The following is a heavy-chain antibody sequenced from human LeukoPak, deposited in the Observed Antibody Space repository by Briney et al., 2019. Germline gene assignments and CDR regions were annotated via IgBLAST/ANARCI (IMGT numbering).Heavy chain of an antibody. D-gene: IGHD1-14*01. V-gene: IGHV3-21*01. CDR2: ISSSSSYI. CDR3: ARELSGTTDWFDP. Sequence: PGGSLRLSCAASGFTFSSYSMNWVRQAPGKGLEWVSSISSSSSYIYYADSVKGRFTISRDKAKNSLYLQMNSLRAEDTAVYYCARELSGTTDWFDPWGQGTLVTVSS. J-gene: IGHJ5*02. CDR1: GFTFSSYS.